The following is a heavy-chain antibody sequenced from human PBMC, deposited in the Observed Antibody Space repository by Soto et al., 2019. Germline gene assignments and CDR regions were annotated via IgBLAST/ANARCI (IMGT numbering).Heavy chain of an antibody. D-gene: IGHD6-19*01. J-gene: IGHJ4*02. V-gene: IGHV3-30*18. CDR2: VSHDGRNT. CDR3: ANGVPLCLVTSDFTS. CDR1: GFTFSDYA. Sequence: VQLVESGGGVVQPGRSLRLSCAASGFTFSDYAMHWVRQAPGKGLEWVAVVSHDGRNTHYADSVKGRFTISRDSSKNTVSLEMPRLRAEDTSVYYCANGVPLCLVTSDFTSWGQGALVTVSS.